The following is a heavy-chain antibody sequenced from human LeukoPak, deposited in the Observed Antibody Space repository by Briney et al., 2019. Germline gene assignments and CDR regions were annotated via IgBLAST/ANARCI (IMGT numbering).Heavy chain of an antibody. CDR2: IYYSGST. J-gene: IGHJ1*01. Sequence: SETLSLTCTVSGGSISSYYWSWIRQPPGKGLEWIGYIYYSGSTNYNPSLKGRVTISVDTSKNQFSLKLSSVTAADTAVYYCARHGIDSGYVQHWGQGTLVTVSS. CDR3: ARHGIDSGYVQH. CDR1: GGSISSYY. D-gene: IGHD5-12*01. V-gene: IGHV4-59*08.